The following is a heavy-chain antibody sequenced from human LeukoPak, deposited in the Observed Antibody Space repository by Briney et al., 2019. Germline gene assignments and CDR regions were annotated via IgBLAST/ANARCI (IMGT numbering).Heavy chain of an antibody. J-gene: IGHJ2*01. Sequence: GGSLRLSCAASGFTVNSDYMNWVRQPPGKGLEWVSVIYTGGGSYYADAVKGRFTISRDSSKNTLHLQMNSLSAEDTAVYYCARSDYPTGFFDLWGRGTLVTVSS. CDR1: GFTVNSDY. V-gene: IGHV3-66*01. CDR2: IYTGGGS. CDR3: ARSDYPTGFFDL. D-gene: IGHD1-26*01.